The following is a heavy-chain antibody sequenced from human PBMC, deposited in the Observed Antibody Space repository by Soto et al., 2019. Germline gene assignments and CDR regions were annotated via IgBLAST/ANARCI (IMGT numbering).Heavy chain of an antibody. J-gene: IGHJ3*02. Sequence: GESLKISCKGSGYSFTSYWIGWVRQMPGKGLEWMGIIYPGDSDTIYSPSFQGQVTISADKSISTAYLQWGSLKASDTAMYYCARSYSSSSYAFDIWGQGTMVTGSS. D-gene: IGHD6-6*01. CDR3: ARSYSSSSYAFDI. CDR1: GYSFTSYW. CDR2: IYPGDSDT. V-gene: IGHV5-51*01.